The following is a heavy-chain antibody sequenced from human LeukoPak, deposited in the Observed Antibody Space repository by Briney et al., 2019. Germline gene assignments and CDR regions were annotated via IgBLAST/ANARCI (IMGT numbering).Heavy chain of an antibody. Sequence: GGSLRLSCAASGFTFSSYSMDWVRQAPGKGLEWVSSISSSSSYIYYADSVKGRFTISRDNAKNSLYLQMNSLRAEDTAVYYCARREDDSSGYYVYWGQGTLVTVSS. J-gene: IGHJ4*02. CDR1: GFTFSSYS. V-gene: IGHV3-21*01. D-gene: IGHD3-22*01. CDR2: ISSSSSYI. CDR3: ARREDDSSGYYVY.